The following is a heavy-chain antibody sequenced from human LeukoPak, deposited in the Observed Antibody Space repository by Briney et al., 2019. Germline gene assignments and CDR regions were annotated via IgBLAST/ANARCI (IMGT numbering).Heavy chain of an antibody. D-gene: IGHD6-13*01. V-gene: IGHV1-69*05. Sequence: SVKVSCKASGGTFSSYAISWVRQAPGQGLEWMGGIIPIFGTANYAQKFQGRVTITTDESTSTAYMELSSLRSEDTAVTYCARGQSSSGYSSSWYYFDYWGQGTLVTVST. CDR2: IIPIFGTA. CDR1: GGTFSSYA. J-gene: IGHJ4*02. CDR3: ARGQSSSGYSSSWYYFDY.